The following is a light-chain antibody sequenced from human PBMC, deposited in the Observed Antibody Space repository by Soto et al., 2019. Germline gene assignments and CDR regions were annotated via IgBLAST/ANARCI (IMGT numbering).Light chain of an antibody. CDR1: QGIAAS. CDR2: ADS. V-gene: IGKV1-9*01. Sequence: DIQLTQSPSFLSASVGDRVTITCRASQGIAASLAWYQQKPGNPPRLLIYADSILQSGVPSRFSGSGSGTRGTLTISSLEPEDCATYYCQQTRTYPRTFGGGTKVEMK. CDR3: QQTRTYPRT. J-gene: IGKJ4*01.